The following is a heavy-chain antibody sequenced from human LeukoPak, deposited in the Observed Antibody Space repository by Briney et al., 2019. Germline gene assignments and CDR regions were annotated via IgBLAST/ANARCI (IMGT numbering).Heavy chain of an antibody. CDR1: GGSFSGYY. CDR2: IHPSGST. D-gene: IGHD1-26*01. CDR3: SRGSDTYKSGVD. J-gene: IGHJ4*02. V-gene: IGHV4-34*01. Sequence: SETLSLTCVVYGGSFSGYYWSWLRQPPGKGLEWIGEIHPSGSTNYNPSLKSRVTISVDTSKNQFSLKLSPVTAADTAVYFCSRGSDTYKSGVDWGQGTLVTVSS.